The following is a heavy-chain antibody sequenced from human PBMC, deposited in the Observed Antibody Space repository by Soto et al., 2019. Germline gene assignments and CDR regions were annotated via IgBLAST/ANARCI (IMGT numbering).Heavy chain of an antibody. Sequence: PWGSLTLTCAVSGVTISNAWFCWICLPQEPGQELDGRIKGKTDGGTTDYAAPVKGRFTSSRDDSKDTLYLQMNSLKTEVTAVYYCTTGVRDSSGSMRLYYYYDMDVWGQGTTVTVSS. CDR2: IKGKTDGGTT. CDR1: GVTISNAW. V-gene: IGHV3-15*01. J-gene: IGHJ6*02. CDR3: TTGVRDSSGSMRLYYYYDMDV. D-gene: IGHD3-22*01.